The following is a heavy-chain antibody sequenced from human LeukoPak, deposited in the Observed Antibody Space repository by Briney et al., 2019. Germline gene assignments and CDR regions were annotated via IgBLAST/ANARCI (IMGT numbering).Heavy chain of an antibody. Sequence: GRSLRLSCTASGFTFGDYAMSWVRQAPGKGLEWVGFIRSKAYGGTTEYAASVKGRFTISRDDSKSIAYLQMNSLKAEDTAVYYCTMAGILWFGELSSDYWGQGTLVTVSS. V-gene: IGHV3-49*04. CDR3: TMAGILWFGELSSDY. CDR1: GFTFGDYA. J-gene: IGHJ4*02. CDR2: IRSKAYGGTT. D-gene: IGHD3-10*01.